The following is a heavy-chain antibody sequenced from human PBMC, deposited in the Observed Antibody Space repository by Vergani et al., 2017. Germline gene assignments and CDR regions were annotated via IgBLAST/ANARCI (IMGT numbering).Heavy chain of an antibody. J-gene: IGHJ5*02. D-gene: IGHD3-10*01. V-gene: IGHV3-23*01. CDR1: GFTFSSYA. CDR3: AKERYYYGSGMIIGRGWFDP. CDR2: ISGSGGST. Sequence: EVQLLESGGGLVQPGGSLRLSCAASGFTFSSYAMSWVRQAPGKGLEWVSAISGSGGSTYYADSVKGRFTISRDNSKNTLYLQMNSLRAEDTAVYYCAKERYYYGSGMIIGRGWFDPWGQGTLVTVSS.